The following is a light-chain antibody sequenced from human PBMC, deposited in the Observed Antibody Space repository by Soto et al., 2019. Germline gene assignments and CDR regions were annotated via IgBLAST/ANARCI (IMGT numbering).Light chain of an antibody. J-gene: IGKJ2*01. CDR2: DAS. CDR3: QRRSNWPPYT. Sequence: EIVLKQSPATLSFSPGERATLSCRASQTVSTYLAWYQQKPGQAPRLLIYDASNRATGIPARFSGSGSGTDFPLTISRLEPEDFAVYYCQRRSNWPPYTFGQGTELEI. CDR1: QTVSTY. V-gene: IGKV3-11*01.